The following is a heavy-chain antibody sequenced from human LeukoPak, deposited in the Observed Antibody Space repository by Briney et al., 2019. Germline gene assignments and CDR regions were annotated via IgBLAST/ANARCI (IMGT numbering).Heavy chain of an antibody. Sequence: SETLSLTCAVYGGSFSGYYWSWIRQPPGKGLEWIGEINHSGSTNYNPSLKSRVTISVDTSKNQFSLKLSSVTAADTAVYYCASYSSSWEDAFDIWGQGTMVTVSS. V-gene: IGHV4-34*01. J-gene: IGHJ3*02. CDR2: INHSGST. CDR1: GGSFSGYY. D-gene: IGHD6-13*01. CDR3: ASYSSSWEDAFDI.